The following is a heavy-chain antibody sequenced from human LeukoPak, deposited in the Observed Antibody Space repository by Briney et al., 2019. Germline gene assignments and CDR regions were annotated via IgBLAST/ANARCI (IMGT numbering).Heavy chain of an antibody. CDR3: AKGGGTSSSYYMDV. J-gene: IGHJ6*03. CDR1: GFYFSNYA. Sequence: GGSLRLSCAASGFYFSNYAMSWVRQAPGKGPEWVSVIIGGGGATYYADSVRGRFTISRDNSKNTLYLQMDTLRAEDTALYYCAKGGGTSSSYYMDVWGKGTPVTVSS. V-gene: IGHV3-23*01. D-gene: IGHD2-15*01. CDR2: IIGGGGAT.